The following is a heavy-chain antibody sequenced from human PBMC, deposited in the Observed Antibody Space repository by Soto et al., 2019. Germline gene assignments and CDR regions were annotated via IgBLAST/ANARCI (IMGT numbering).Heavy chain of an antibody. CDR3: ANVGIAVAGDY. J-gene: IGHJ4*02. Sequence: GGSLRLSCEASGFSFSTYAMSWVRQAPGKGLEWVSGISGSGGSTYYADSVKGRFTISRDNSKNTLYLQMNSLRAEDTAVYYCANVGIAVAGDYWGQGTLVTVSS. CDR2: ISGSGGST. V-gene: IGHV3-23*01. CDR1: GFSFSTYA. D-gene: IGHD6-19*01.